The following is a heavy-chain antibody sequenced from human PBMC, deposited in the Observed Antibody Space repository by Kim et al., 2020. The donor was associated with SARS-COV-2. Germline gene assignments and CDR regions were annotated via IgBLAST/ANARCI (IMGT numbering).Heavy chain of an antibody. CDR2: ISSSSSYI. D-gene: IGHD6-19*01. J-gene: IGHJ5*02. CDR1: GFTFSSYS. Sequence: GGSLRLSCAASGFTFSSYSMNWVRQAPGKGLEWVSSISSSSSYIYYADSVKGRFTISRDNAKNSLYLQMNSLRAEDTAVYYCARDERPMAALAGLDPWGQGTLVTVSS. CDR3: ARDERPMAALAGLDP. V-gene: IGHV3-21*01.